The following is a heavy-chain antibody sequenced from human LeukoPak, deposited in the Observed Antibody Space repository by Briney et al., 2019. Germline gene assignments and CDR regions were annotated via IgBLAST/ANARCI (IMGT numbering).Heavy chain of an antibody. D-gene: IGHD4-17*01. J-gene: IGHJ4*02. Sequence: SVKVSCKASGGTFSSYAISWVRQAPGQRLGWMGGIIPIFGTANQAKTFQGRVTITKHESTSTAYMERSSLRGEDPAVYYCAKVTGDYGFDRFDYWGQGTLVTVSS. V-gene: IGHV1-69*05. CDR1: GGTFSSYA. CDR3: AKVTGDYGFDRFDY. CDR2: IIPIFGTA.